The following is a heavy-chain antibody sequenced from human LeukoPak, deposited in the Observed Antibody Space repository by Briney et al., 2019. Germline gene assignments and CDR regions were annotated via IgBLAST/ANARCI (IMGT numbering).Heavy chain of an antibody. J-gene: IGHJ4*02. CDR3: AREIRSRNYEESTGYFNY. Sequence: GGSLRLSCTASGFTFGNYWMSWVRQAPGKGLEWVANIKHDGSEKYYADSVKGRFSIFRDNAKTSVYLQLNSLRGEDTAAYFCAREIRSRNYEESTGYFNYWGQGTLVTVSS. D-gene: IGHD3-22*01. CDR2: IKHDGSEK. V-gene: IGHV3-7*03. CDR1: GFTFGNYW.